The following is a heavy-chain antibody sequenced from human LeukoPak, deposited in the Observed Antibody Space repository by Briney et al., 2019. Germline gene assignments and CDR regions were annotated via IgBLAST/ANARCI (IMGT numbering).Heavy chain of an antibody. CDR1: GGSFSGYY. J-gene: IGHJ2*01. CDR2: IYTSGST. D-gene: IGHD2-2*01. CDR3: ARDPIVVVPAAMPYWYFDL. V-gene: IGHV4-4*07. Sequence: SETLSLTCAVYGGSFSGYYWSWIRQPAGKGLEWIGRIYTSGSTNYNPSLKSRVTMSVDTSKNQFSLKLSSVTAADTAVYYCARDPIVVVPAAMPYWYFDLWGPGTLVTVSS.